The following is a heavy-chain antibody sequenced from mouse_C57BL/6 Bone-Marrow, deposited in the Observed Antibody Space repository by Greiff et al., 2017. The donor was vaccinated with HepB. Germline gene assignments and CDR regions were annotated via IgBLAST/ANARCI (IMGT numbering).Heavy chain of an antibody. Sequence: VQLQQSGTVLARPGASVKMSCKTSGFTFTSYWMHWVKQRPGQGLEWIGGIYPGNGDTSYNQKFKGKAKLTAVTSSSTAYMELSSLTTEDSAVYYCTRNSTYVWFAYWGQGTLVTVSA. CDR3: TRNSTYVWFAY. CDR1: GFTFTSYW. D-gene: IGHD5-1*01. CDR2: IYPGNGDT. J-gene: IGHJ3*01. V-gene: IGHV1-5*01.